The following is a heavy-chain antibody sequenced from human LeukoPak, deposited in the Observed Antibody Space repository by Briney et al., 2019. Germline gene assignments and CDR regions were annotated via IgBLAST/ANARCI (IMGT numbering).Heavy chain of an antibody. CDR1: GITLSNYG. V-gene: IGHV3-23*01. Sequence: GGSLRLSCAVSGITLSNYGMSWVRQAPGKGLEWVAGISDSGGRTNYADSVKGRFTISRDNPKNTLYLQMNSLTVEDTAVYFCAKRGVVIRVILGGFHKEAYYFDSWGQGALVTVS. CDR2: ISDSGGRT. CDR3: AKRGVVIRVILGGFHKEAYYFDS. D-gene: IGHD3-22*01. J-gene: IGHJ4*02.